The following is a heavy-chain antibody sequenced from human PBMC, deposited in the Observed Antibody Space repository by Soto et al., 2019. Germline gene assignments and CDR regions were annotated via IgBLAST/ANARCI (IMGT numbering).Heavy chain of an antibody. CDR2: ISYDGSIK. D-gene: IGHD4-17*01. V-gene: IGHV3-30*18. J-gene: IGHJ3*02. CDR3: AKEQNDYGDPDAFDI. CDR1: GFTFSSYG. Sequence: GGSLRLSCAASGFTFSSYGMHWVRQAPGKGLEWVAVISYDGSIKYYADSVKGRFTISRDNSKNTLYLQMNSLRAEDTGVYYCAKEQNDYGDPDAFDIWGQGTMVTVSS.